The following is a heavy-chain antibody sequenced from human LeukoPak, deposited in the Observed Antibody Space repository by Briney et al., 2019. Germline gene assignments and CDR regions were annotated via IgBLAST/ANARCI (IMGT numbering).Heavy chain of an antibody. CDR3: ARGGGSGYYHTNYFDY. V-gene: IGHV4-39*01. Sequence: PSETLSLTCTVSGGSISSSSYYWGWIRQPPGKGLEWIGSIYYSGSTYYNPSLKSRVTISVDTSKSQFSLKLSSVTAADTAVYYCARGGGSGYYHTNYFDYWGQGTLVTVSS. CDR2: IYYSGST. D-gene: IGHD3-22*01. J-gene: IGHJ4*02. CDR1: GGSISSSSYY.